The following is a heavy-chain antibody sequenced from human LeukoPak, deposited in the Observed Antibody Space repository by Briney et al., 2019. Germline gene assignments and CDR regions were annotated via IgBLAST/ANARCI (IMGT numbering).Heavy chain of an antibody. V-gene: IGHV4-30-4*01. Sequence: SETLSLTCTVSGGSISSGDYYWSWIRQPPGKGLEWIGYIYYSGSTYYNPSLKSRVTISVDTSKNQFSLKLSSVTAADTAVYYCARAVGDDYVWGSYRYFDYWGQGTLVTVSS. J-gene: IGHJ4*02. CDR3: ARAVGDDYVWGSYRYFDY. CDR2: IYYSGST. D-gene: IGHD3-16*02. CDR1: GGSISSGDYY.